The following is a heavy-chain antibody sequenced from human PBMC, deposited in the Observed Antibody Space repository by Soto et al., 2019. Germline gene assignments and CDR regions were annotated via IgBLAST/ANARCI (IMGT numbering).Heavy chain of an antibody. J-gene: IGHJ5*02. CDR1: GCTFTSYG. V-gene: IGHV1-18*01. Sequence: ASVKACCKASGCTFTSYGISWVRQAPGQGLEWMGWISAYNGNTNYAQKLQGRVTMTTDTSTSTAYMELRSLRSDDTAVYYCARDVRGWFDPWGQGTLVAVSS. CDR2: ISAYNGNT. CDR3: ARDVRGWFDP.